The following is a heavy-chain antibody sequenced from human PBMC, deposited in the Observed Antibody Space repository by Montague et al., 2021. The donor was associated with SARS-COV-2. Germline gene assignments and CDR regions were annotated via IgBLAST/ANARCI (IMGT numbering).Heavy chain of an antibody. CDR1: GFTVSSNY. D-gene: IGHD1-26*01. J-gene: IGHJ4*02. CDR2: IYSGGST. Sequence: SLRLSCAASGFTVSSNYMTWVRQAPGKGLEWVSVIYSGGSTYYADSVKGRFTISRDNSKNTLYLQMNSLRAEDTAVYYCAKRGATSPFDSWGQGTLVTVSS. V-gene: IGHV3-53*01. CDR3: AKRGATSPFDS.